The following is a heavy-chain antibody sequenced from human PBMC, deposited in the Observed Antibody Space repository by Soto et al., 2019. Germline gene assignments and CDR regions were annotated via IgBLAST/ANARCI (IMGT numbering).Heavy chain of an antibody. CDR2: IYYSGST. V-gene: IGHV4-59*01. Sequence: SETLSLTCTVSGGSISSYYWSWIRQPPGKGLEWIGYIYYSGSTNYNPSLKSRVTISVDTSKNQFSLKLSSGTAADTAVYYCARDDGGKRIRYYDYVWGSITEDWYFDLWGRGTLVTVSS. CDR1: GGSISSYY. CDR3: ARDDGGKRIRYYDYVWGSITEDWYFDL. J-gene: IGHJ2*01. D-gene: IGHD3-16*01.